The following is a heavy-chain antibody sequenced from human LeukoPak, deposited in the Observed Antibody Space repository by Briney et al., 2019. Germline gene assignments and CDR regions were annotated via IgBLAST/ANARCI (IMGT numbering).Heavy chain of an antibody. CDR2: IRYDGSNK. J-gene: IGHJ3*02. V-gene: IGHV3-30*02. Sequence: PGGSLRLSCVASGFTFTNAWMSWVRQAPGKGLEWVAFIRYDGSNKYYADSVKGRFTISRDNSKNTLYLQMNSLRAEDTAVYYCAKDSIRYGDYPPDAFDIWGQGTMVTVSS. CDR1: GFTFTNAW. D-gene: IGHD4-17*01. CDR3: AKDSIRYGDYPPDAFDI.